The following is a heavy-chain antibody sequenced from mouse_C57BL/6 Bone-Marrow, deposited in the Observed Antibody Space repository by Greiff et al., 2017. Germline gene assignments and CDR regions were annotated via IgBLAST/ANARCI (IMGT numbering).Heavy chain of an antibody. CDR1: GFTFSSYG. CDR3: ARRDYGSSGY. V-gene: IGHV5-6*02. J-gene: IGHJ2*01. Sequence: EVKVVESGGDLVKPGGSLKLSCAASGFTFSSYGMSWVRQTPDKRLEWVATISSGGSYTYYPDSVKGRFTISRANAKNTLYLQMSSLKSEDTAMYYCARRDYGSSGYWGQGTTLTVSS. CDR2: ISSGGSYT. D-gene: IGHD1-1*01.